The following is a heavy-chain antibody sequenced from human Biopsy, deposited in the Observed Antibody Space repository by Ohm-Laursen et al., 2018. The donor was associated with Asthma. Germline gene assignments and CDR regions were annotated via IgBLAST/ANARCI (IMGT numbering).Heavy chain of an antibody. D-gene: IGHD4-17*01. V-gene: IGHV4-30-4*01. J-gene: IGHJ6*02. Sequence: TLSLTCRVSGGYTGSSDHHWAWIRQAPGKGLEWIGFVFWSGSTNYSRSLERRVSISIDTATNEFSMKLWSVTPADTAVYFCARVVSYGDIYFGIDVWGPGTTVSVS. CDR1: GGYTGSSDHH. CDR2: VFWSGST. CDR3: ARVVSYGDIYFGIDV.